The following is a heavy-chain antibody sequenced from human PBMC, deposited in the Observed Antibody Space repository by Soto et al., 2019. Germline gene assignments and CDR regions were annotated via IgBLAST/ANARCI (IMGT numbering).Heavy chain of an antibody. CDR3: ARGGANTAMAHDY. D-gene: IGHD5-18*01. CDR2: ISHDERTT. CDR1: GFTFSRYW. V-gene: IGHV3-74*01. Sequence: VQLVESGGGLVQPGGSLRLSCAASGFTFSRYWMHWVRQAPGKGLVWVSRISHDERTTDYADSVKGRFTISRDSAKNPLYLHITSLRAEDTAVYFCARGGANTAMAHDYWGQGTLVTVSS. J-gene: IGHJ4*02.